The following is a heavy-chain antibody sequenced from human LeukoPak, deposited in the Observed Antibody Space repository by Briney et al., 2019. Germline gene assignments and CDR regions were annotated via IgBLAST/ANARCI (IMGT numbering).Heavy chain of an antibody. CDR2: ISAYNGNT. Sequence: GASVKVSCKASGYTFTSYGISWVRQAPGQGLEWMGWISAYNGNTNYAQKLQGRVTMTTDTSTSTAYMELRSLRSDDTAVYYCARDLVITSQNIVILKSYYYYGMDVWGQGTTVTVSS. J-gene: IGHJ6*02. D-gene: IGHD2/OR15-2a*01. CDR3: ARDLVITSQNIVILKSYYYYGMDV. V-gene: IGHV1-18*01. CDR1: GYTFTSYG.